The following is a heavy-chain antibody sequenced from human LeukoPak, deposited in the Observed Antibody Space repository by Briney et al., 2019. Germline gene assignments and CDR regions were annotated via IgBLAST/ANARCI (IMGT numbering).Heavy chain of an antibody. V-gene: IGHV3-15*01. CDR1: GLSFRNAW. CDR3: TTDDPRWSY. D-gene: IGHD4-23*01. CDR2: IKSKTDGGTT. J-gene: IGHJ4*02. Sequence: GGSLRLSGAAPGLSFRNAWMTWVRQAPGKGLEWVGRIKSKTDGGTTDDAAPVKGRFTISRDDSKNTLYLQMNSLKTEDTAVYYCTTDDPRWSYWGQGTLVTVSS.